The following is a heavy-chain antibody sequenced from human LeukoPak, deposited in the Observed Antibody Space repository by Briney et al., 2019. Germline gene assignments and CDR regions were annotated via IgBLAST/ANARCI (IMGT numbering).Heavy chain of an antibody. CDR3: AKGTWQQLVYVYFQH. CDR1: GFTFSSYA. V-gene: IGHV3-23*01. J-gene: IGHJ1*01. CDR2: ISGSGGST. D-gene: IGHD6-13*01. Sequence: PGGSLRLSCAASGFTFSSYAMSWVRQAPGKGLEWVSAISGSGGSTYYADSVKGRFTISRDNSKNTLYLQMNSLRGEDTAVYYCAKGTWQQLVYVYFQHWGQGTLVTVSS.